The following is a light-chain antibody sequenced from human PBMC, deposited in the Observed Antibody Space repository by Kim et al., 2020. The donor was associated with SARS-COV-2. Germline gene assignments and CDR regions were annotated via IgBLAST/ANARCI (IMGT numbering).Light chain of an antibody. CDR2: GKN. J-gene: IGLJ2*01. Sequence: SSELTQDPAVSVALGQTVRITCQGDSLRSYYASWYQQKPGQAPVLVIYGKNNRPSGIPDRFSGSSSGNTASFTITGAQAEDEADYYCNSRDSSGNFVVFGGGTQLTVL. CDR3: NSRDSSGNFVV. V-gene: IGLV3-19*01. CDR1: SLRSYY.